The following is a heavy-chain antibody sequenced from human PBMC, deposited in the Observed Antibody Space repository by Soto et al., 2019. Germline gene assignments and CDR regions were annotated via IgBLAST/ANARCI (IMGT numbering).Heavy chain of an antibody. CDR2: IHPSGDT. Sequence: QVQLVQSGAKVKKPGASVKVACKASGYKFTTYFIHWVRQAPGQGLEWMGMIHPSGDTGYGQKFRGRVTMTIDTSTTTAYMELRNLTSEDTAIYFSVRGYCTTTPCSGDFQHWGQGTLVTVSS. D-gene: IGHD2-8*01. J-gene: IGHJ1*01. V-gene: IGHV1-46*01. CDR3: VRGYCTTTPCSGDFQH. CDR1: GYKFTTYF.